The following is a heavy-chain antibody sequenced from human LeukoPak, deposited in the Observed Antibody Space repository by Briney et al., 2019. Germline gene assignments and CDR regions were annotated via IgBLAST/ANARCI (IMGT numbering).Heavy chain of an antibody. V-gene: IGHV3-64*01. D-gene: IGHD1-7*01. CDR2: ISGSGGTT. J-gene: IGHJ4*02. CDR3: ARSTGNYTFDY. Sequence: GGSLRLSCAASGFTFSNYAMHWVRQPPGKGLEYVSPISGSGGTTYYAHSVKGRFTISRDNSKNTLYLQMGSLRTEDMAVYYCARSTGNYTFDYWGQGTLVTVSS. CDR1: GFTFSNYA.